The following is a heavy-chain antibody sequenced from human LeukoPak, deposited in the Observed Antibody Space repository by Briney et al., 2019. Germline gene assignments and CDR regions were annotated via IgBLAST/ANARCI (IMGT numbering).Heavy chain of an antibody. J-gene: IGHJ4*02. V-gene: IGHV3-21*01. D-gene: IGHD3-9*01. CDR1: GFTFSSYS. CDR2: ISSSCSYI. Sequence: GGSLRLSCAASGFTFSSYSMNWVRQAPGKGLEWVSSISSSCSYIYYADSVKGRFTISRDNAKNSLYLQMNSLRAEDTAVYYCARDLLQSTYYDILTGYPNFDYWGQGTLGTVSS. CDR3: ARDLLQSTYYDILTGYPNFDY.